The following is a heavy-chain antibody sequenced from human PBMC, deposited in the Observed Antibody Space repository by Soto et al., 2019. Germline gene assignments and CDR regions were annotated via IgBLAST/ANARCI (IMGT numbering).Heavy chain of an antibody. CDR1: GFTFDDYA. CDR2: ISWNSGSI. CDR3: AKVPTPGIAAAGPAGDYFDY. D-gene: IGHD6-13*01. Sequence: GGSLRLSCAASGFTFDDYAMHWVRQAPGKGLEWVSGISWNSGSIGYADSVKGRFTISRDNAKNSLYLQMNSLRAEDTALYYCAKVPTPGIAAAGPAGDYFDYWGQGTLVTVSS. V-gene: IGHV3-9*01. J-gene: IGHJ4*02.